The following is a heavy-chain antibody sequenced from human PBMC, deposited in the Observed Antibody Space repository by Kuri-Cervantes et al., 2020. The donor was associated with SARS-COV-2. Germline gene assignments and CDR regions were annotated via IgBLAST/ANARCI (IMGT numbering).Heavy chain of an antibody. V-gene: IGHV4-34*01. Sequence: SETLSLTCAVYGGSFSGYYWGWIRQPPGKGLEWIGEINHGGGTNYNPSLMSRVTISVDTSKNQFSLKLRSVTAADTAVYYCARGVRFLDPKYYYFYYYMDVCGKGTTVTVSS. CDR2: INHGGGT. J-gene: IGHJ6*03. D-gene: IGHD3-3*01. CDR1: GGSFSGYY. CDR3: ARGVRFLDPKYYYFYYYMDV.